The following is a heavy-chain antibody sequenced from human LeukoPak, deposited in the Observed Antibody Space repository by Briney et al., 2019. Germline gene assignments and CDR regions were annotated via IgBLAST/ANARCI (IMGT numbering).Heavy chain of an antibody. Sequence: GGSLRLSCAASGFTFTNYWMNWLRQAPGKGLEWVANIKQDGGAKNYVDSVKGRFTIPRDNAKNSLYLQMNNLRVEDTAVYYCARERVTTTSFDYWGQGVLVTVSS. V-gene: IGHV3-7*01. CDR1: GFTFTNYW. D-gene: IGHD2/OR15-2a*01. J-gene: IGHJ4*02. CDR3: ARERVTTTSFDY. CDR2: IKQDGGAK.